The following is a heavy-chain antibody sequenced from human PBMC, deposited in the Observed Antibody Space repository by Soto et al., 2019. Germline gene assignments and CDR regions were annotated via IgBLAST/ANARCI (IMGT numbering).Heavy chain of an antibody. CDR2: IDWDDDK. Sequence: SGPTLVNPTQTLTLTCTFSGFSLSTSGMCVNWNRQPPGKALEWLARIDWDDDKYYSTSLKTRLTISKDTSKNQVVLTMTNMDPVDTASYYCARITQLVYYGMDVWGQGTTVTVSS. D-gene: IGHD6-6*01. V-gene: IGHV2-70*11. CDR1: GFSLSTSGMC. J-gene: IGHJ6*02. CDR3: ARITQLVYYGMDV.